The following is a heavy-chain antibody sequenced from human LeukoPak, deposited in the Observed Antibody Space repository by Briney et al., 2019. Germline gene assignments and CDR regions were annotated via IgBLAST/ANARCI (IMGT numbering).Heavy chain of an antibody. CDR2: IFTSGST. CDR3: SRGGANDL. J-gene: IGHJ5*02. Sequence: SETLSLTCTVSGGSITSDYWSWIRQPAGKGLEWFGRIFTSGSTSYNPSLKSRVTMSLDTSKNQFSLKLSSVTAADTAVYFCSRGGANDLWGQGTLVTVSS. V-gene: IGHV4-4*07. D-gene: IGHD4/OR15-4a*01. CDR1: GGSITSDY.